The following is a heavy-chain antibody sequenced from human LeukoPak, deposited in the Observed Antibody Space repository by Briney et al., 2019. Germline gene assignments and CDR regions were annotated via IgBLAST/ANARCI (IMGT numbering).Heavy chain of an antibody. Sequence: SETLSLTCAVYGGSFSVYYWCWIRQPPGKGLEWIGEINHSGSTNYNPSLKSRVTISVDTSKNQFSLKVSSVTAADTAVYYCAREGVVGAYGHFDYWGQGTLVTVSS. CDR3: AREGVVGAYGHFDY. V-gene: IGHV4-34*01. CDR1: GGSFSVYY. CDR2: INHSGST. J-gene: IGHJ4*02. D-gene: IGHD2-15*01.